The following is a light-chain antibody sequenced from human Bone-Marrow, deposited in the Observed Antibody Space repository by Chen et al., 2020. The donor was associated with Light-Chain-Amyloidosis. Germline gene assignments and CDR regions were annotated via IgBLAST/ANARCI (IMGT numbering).Light chain of an antibody. CDR1: DLPTQY. V-gene: IGLV3-25*03. J-gene: IGLJ2*01. CDR3: QSADSSGTYEVI. CDR2: RDS. Sequence: SYELTQPPSVSVSPGQTARITCSGDDLPTQYAYWYQQKPGKAPVLVIHRDSERPSGISERFSGSSTGKTATLTISGVQAEDEADYHCQSADSSGTYEVIIGGGTKLTVL.